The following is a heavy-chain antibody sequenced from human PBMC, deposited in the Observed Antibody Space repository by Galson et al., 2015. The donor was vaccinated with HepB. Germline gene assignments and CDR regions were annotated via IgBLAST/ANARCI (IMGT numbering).Heavy chain of an antibody. CDR2: VSGSGGST. CDR1: GFTFSSYA. Sequence: SLRLSCAASGFTFSSYAMSWVRQAPGKGLEWVSAVSGSGGSTYYADSVKGRFTISRDNSKNTLYLQMNSLRAEDTAVYYCAKGGMDSSGWYWMTSGGLDYWGQGTLVTVSS. CDR3: AKGGMDSSGWYWMTSGGLDY. V-gene: IGHV3-23*01. D-gene: IGHD6-19*01. J-gene: IGHJ4*02.